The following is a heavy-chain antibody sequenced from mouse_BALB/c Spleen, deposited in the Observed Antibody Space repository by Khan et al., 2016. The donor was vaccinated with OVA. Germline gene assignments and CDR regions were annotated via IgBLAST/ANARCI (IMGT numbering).Heavy chain of an antibody. CDR1: GYTFTDYY. J-gene: IGHJ1*01. V-gene: IGHV1-26*01. CDR3: AGGLFDV. CDR2: INPNTGDT. Sequence: EVQLHQSGPELVKPGASVKMSCKASGYTFTDYYMKWMRQSHGKGLEWIGDINPNTGDTLYNQEFKGKATLTVDKSSSTAYMQLTSLTSEDSAVYYRAGGLFDVWGAGTPVTVS.